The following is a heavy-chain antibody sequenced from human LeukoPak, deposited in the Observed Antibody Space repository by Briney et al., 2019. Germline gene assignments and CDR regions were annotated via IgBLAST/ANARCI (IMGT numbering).Heavy chain of an antibody. Sequence: GGSLRLSCAASGFTFSSYAMHWVRQAPGKGLEWVSVISYDGSNKYYADSVKGRFTISRDSSKNTLYLQMNSLRPEDTAVYYCARDVSPRYSSSWYRFDPWGQGTLVTVSS. D-gene: IGHD6-13*01. V-gene: IGHV3-30-3*01. CDR3: ARDVSPRYSSSWYRFDP. CDR1: GFTFSSYA. J-gene: IGHJ5*02. CDR2: ISYDGSNK.